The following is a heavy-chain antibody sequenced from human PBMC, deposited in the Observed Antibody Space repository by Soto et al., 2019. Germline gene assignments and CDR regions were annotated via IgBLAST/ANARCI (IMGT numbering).Heavy chain of an antibody. V-gene: IGHV3-73*02. CDR2: IRDKANSYAT. CDR3: TRLYCGGDCDLDS. D-gene: IGHD2-21*02. Sequence: EVQLVESGGGLVQPGGSLKLSCAASGFTFSGSAMHWVRQASGKGLEWVGRIRDKANSYATAHTASVKGRFTISRDDSKHTAYLQMNSLKTEDTAVYYCTRLYCGGDCDLDSWGQGTLVTVSS. J-gene: IGHJ4*02. CDR1: GFTFSGSA.